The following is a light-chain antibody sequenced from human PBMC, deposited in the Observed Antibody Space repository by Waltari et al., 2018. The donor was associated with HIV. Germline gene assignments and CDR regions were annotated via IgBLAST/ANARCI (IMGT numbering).Light chain of an antibody. CDR1: QGIGNW. Sequence: DIQMTQSPSSVSASVGDRVTITCRASQGIGNWLAWYQKKPGKAPKLLISAASSLQTGVPSRFSGSGSGTYFTLTISSLQPEDFATYYGQQASRFPLTFGGGTKVEIK. CDR2: AAS. V-gene: IGKV1D-12*01. CDR3: QQASRFPLT. J-gene: IGKJ4*01.